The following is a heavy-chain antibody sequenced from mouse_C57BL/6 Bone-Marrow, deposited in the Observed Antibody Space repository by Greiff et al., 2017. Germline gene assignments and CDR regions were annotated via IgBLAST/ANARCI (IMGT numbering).Heavy chain of an antibody. D-gene: IGHD1-1*01. V-gene: IGHV1-82*01. Sequence: QVQLQQSGPELVKPGASVKISCKASGYAFSSSWMNWVKQRPGKGLEWIGRIYPGDGDTNYNGKFKGKATLTADKSSSTAYMQLSSLTSEDSAVYFCARWGYYYGSSYYFDYWGQGTTLTVSS. CDR3: ARWGYYYGSSYYFDY. CDR2: IYPGDGDT. CDR1: GYAFSSSW. J-gene: IGHJ2*01.